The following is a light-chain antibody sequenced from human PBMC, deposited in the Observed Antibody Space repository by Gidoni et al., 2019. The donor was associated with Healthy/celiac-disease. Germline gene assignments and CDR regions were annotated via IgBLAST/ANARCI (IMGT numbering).Light chain of an antibody. Sequence: EIVLTQSPGTLSLSPGERATRSCRASQSVSSSYLAWYQQKPGQAPRLLIYGASSRATGIPDRFSGSGSGTDFTLTISRLEPEDFVVYYCQQYGSSPPLFTFXPXTKVDIK. CDR2: GAS. J-gene: IGKJ3*01. CDR3: QQYGSSPPLFT. CDR1: QSVSSSY. V-gene: IGKV3-20*01.